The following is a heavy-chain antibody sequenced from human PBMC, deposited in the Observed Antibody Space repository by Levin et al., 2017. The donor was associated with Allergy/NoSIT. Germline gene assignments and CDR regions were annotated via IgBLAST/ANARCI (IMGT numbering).Heavy chain of an antibody. Sequence: GGSLRLSCAASGFSFSSYWMYWVRQAPGKGLVWVSRINSAGSATNYADSVKGRFTISRDSAKNTLYLQMNSLRDEDTAVYYCVRGYFEGRTYTSGYWGQGTLVTVSS. CDR3: VRGYFEGRTYTSGY. V-gene: IGHV3-74*01. CDR2: INSAGSAT. D-gene: IGHD3-9*01. CDR1: GFSFSSYW. J-gene: IGHJ4*02.